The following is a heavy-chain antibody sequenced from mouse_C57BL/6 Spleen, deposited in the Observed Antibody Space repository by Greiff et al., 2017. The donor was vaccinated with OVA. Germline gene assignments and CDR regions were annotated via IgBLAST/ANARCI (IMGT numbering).Heavy chain of an antibody. CDR1: GYNINNTY. D-gene: IGHD2-13*01. CDR3: ASGLWFAY. CDR2: IDPANGNT. V-gene: IGHV14-3*01. Sequence: VHVKQPVAELVRPGASVKLSCTASGYNINNTYMHWVKQRPEQGLEWIGRIDPANGNTKYAPKFQGKATITADTSSNTAYLQLSSLTSEDTAIYYCASGLWFAYWGQGTLVTVSA. J-gene: IGHJ3*01.